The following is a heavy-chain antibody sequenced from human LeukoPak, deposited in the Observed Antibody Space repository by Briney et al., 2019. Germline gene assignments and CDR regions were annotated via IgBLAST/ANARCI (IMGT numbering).Heavy chain of an antibody. CDR3: ARVRGDYWFDF. Sequence: AGGSLRLSCAASGFSFSSYTMNWVRQAPGKGLEWVANIKQGGTEKYYVDSVKGRFTISRDNAKNSLYLQTNSLRAEDTAVYYCARVRGDYWFDFWGQGTLVTVSS. V-gene: IGHV3-7*04. CDR2: IKQGGTEK. D-gene: IGHD4-17*01. CDR1: GFSFSSYT. J-gene: IGHJ4*02.